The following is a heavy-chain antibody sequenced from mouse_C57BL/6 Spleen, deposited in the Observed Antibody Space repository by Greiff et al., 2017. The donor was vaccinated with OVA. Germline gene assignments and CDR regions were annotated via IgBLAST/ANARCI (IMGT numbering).Heavy chain of an antibody. CDR2: IYPGSGST. CDR3: ARYYGSSSYWYFDV. Sequence: VKLVESGAELVKPGASVKMSCKASGYTFTSYWITWVKQRPGQGLEWIGDIYPGSGSTNYNEKFKSKATLTVDTSSSTAYMQLSSLTSEDSAVYYCARYYGSSSYWYFDVWGTGTTVTVSS. D-gene: IGHD1-1*01. CDR1: GYTFTSYW. V-gene: IGHV1-55*01. J-gene: IGHJ1*03.